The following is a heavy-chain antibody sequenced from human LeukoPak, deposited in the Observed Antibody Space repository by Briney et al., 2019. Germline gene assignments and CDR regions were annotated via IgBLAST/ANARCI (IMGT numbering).Heavy chain of an antibody. D-gene: IGHD6-19*01. J-gene: IGHJ4*02. V-gene: IGHV4-59*02. Sequence: GSLRLSCAASGFTVSSNYMSWIRQPPGKGLEWIGYIYYSGSTNYNPSLKSRVTISLDTSKNQFSLKLSSMTAADTAVYYCARGVAVAGIDYWGQGTLVTVSS. CDR2: IYYSGST. CDR3: ARGVAVAGIDY. CDR1: GFTVSSNY.